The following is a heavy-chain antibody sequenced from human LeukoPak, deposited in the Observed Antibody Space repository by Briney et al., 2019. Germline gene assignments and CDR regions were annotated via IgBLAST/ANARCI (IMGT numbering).Heavy chain of an antibody. Sequence: ASVKVSCKASGYTFTGYYMHWVRQAPGQGLEWMGWINPNSGGTNYAQKFQGRVTMTRDTSISTAYMELSRLRSDDTAVYYCARGRSDRITMIVVAVFDHWGQGTLVTVSS. CDR2: INPNSGGT. D-gene: IGHD3-22*01. CDR1: GYTFTGYY. CDR3: ARGRSDRITMIVVAVFDH. V-gene: IGHV1-2*02. J-gene: IGHJ5*02.